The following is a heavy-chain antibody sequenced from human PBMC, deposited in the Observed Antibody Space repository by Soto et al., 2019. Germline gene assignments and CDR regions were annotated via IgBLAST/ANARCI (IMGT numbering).Heavy chain of an antibody. V-gene: IGHV3-7*03. CDR3: AREYELLGDYYYGMDV. J-gene: IGHJ6*02. CDR2: IKQDGSEK. CDR1: GFTFSSYW. Sequence: HPGGSLRLSCAASGFTFSSYWMSWVRQAPGKGLEWVANIKQDGSEKYYVDSVKGRFTISRDNAKNSLYLQMNSLRAEDTAVYYCAREYELLGDYYYGMDVWGQGTTVTVSS. D-gene: IGHD3-10*01.